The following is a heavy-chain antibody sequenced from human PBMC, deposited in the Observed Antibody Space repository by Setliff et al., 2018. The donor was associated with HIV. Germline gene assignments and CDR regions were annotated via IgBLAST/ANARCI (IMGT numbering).Heavy chain of an antibody. V-gene: IGHV4-28*06. D-gene: IGHD3-3*01. J-gene: IGHJ4*02. CDR2: IYYSGST. Sequence: SETLSLTCTVSGGSISTSNWWGWIRQTPGKGLEWIGCIYYSGSTNYNPSLKSRVTMSLDTSKNQFSLKLNSVTALDTAVYYCARHANYDFWSGYWGYYFDYWGQGTLVTVSS. CDR3: ARHANYDFWSGYWGYYFDY. CDR1: GGSISTSNW.